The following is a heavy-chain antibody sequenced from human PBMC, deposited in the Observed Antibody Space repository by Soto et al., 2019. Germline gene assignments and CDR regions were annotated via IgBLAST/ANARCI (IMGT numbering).Heavy chain of an antibody. CDR1: GYTFTGYY. CDR2: INLNSGGT. CDR3: ARQNSLIWGSYRLTESSPPIGAWHDY. J-gene: IGHJ4*02. Sequence: GASVKVSCKASGYTFTGYYMHWVRQAPGQGLEWMGWINLNSGGTNYAQKFQGWVTMTRDTSISTAYLELSRLRSDDTAVYYCARQNSLIWGSYRLTESSPPIGAWHDYWGQGTLVTVSS. V-gene: IGHV1-2*04. D-gene: IGHD3-16*02.